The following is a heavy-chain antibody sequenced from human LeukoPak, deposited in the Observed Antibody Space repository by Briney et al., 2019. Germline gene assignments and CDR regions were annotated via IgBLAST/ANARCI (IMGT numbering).Heavy chain of an antibody. J-gene: IGHJ4*02. Sequence: PGGSLRLSCAASGFTFSDYYMSWLRQAPGKGLEGVSYISSSGSTIYYADSVKGRFTISRDNAKNSLYLQMNSLRAEDTAVYYCARDPPSQTFDYWGQGTLVTVSS. CDR1: GFTFSDYY. CDR2: ISSSGSTI. CDR3: ARDPPSQTFDY. V-gene: IGHV3-11*04.